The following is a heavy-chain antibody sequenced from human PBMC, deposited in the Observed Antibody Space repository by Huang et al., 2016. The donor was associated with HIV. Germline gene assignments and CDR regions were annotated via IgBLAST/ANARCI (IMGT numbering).Heavy chain of an antibody. CDR3: ARVSRATAAGFAFDI. V-gene: IGHV1-69*13. Sequence: QVQLVQSGAEVKKPGSSVKVSCKASADTFSSYAITWVRQAPGQGLDWMGGIIPPLGTTDDAQKFQDRVTITADESTNTAYMELSSLRSEDTAVYFCARVSRATAAGFAFDIWGQGTMVTVSS. CDR2: IIPPLGTT. D-gene: IGHD2-15*01. J-gene: IGHJ3*02. CDR1: ADTFSSYA.